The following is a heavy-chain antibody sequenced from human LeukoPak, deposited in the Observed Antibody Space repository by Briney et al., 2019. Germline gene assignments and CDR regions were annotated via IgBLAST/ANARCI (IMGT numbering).Heavy chain of an antibody. V-gene: IGHV3-23*01. CDR1: VFSFSSNA. J-gene: IGHJ4*02. CDR3: GDILTGLDY. D-gene: IGHD3-9*01. Sequence: GGSLRLSCAASVFSFSSNAMRWVRQAPWKGLEWVSAISGSGGSTYYADSVKGRFTISRDNSKNTLYLQMNSLRAEDTAVYYCGDILTGLDYWGQGTLVTVSS. CDR2: ISGSGGST.